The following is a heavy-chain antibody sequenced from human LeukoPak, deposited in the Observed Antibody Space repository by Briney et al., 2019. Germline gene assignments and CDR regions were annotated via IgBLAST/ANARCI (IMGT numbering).Heavy chain of an antibody. D-gene: IGHD6-13*01. CDR2: ISWNSGSI. Sequence: GRSLRLSCAASGFTFDDYAMHWVRQAPGKGLEWVSGISWNSGSIGYADSVKGRFTISRDNAKNSLYLQMNSLRAEDTALYYCAKDIFRQQLVHDAFDIWGQGTMVTVSS. CDR1: GFTFDDYA. V-gene: IGHV3-9*01. CDR3: AKDIFRQQLVHDAFDI. J-gene: IGHJ3*02.